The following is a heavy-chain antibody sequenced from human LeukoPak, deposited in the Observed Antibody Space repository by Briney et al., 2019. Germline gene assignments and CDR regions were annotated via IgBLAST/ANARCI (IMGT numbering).Heavy chain of an antibody. J-gene: IGHJ5*02. CDR1: GFTFSSYW. CDR2: INSDGSST. V-gene: IGHV3-74*01. CDR3: ARGKLRYFDWSHQNWFDP. Sequence: PGGSLRLSCAASGFTFSSYWMHWVRQAPGKGLVWVSRINSDGSSTSYADSVKGRFTISRDNAKNTLYLQMNSLRAEDTAVYYCARGKLRYFDWSHQNWFDPWGQGTLVTVSS. D-gene: IGHD3-9*01.